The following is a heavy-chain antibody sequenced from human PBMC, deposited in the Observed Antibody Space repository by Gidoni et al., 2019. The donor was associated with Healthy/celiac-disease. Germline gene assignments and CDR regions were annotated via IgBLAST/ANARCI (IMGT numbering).Heavy chain of an antibody. J-gene: IGHJ4*02. CDR2: INPNSGGT. Sequence: QVQLVQPRAEVKKPGASVKVSCKASGCPFTGYYLHWVRQAPGQGLEWMGRINPNSGGTNYAQKFQGRVTMTRDTSISTAYMELSRLRSDDTAVYYCARDSTVGSWSRGFDYWGQGTLVTVSS. V-gene: IGHV1-2*06. CDR3: ARDSTVGSWSRGFDY. CDR1: GCPFTGYY. D-gene: IGHD6-13*01.